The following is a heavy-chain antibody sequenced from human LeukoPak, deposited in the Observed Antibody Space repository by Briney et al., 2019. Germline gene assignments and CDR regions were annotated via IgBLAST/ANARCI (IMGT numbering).Heavy chain of an antibody. Sequence: TGGSLRLSCAASGFTFSTYVMSWVRQAPGKGLELVSSITSSGYDTYYRDSVKGRFTISRDNSENTLYLQMNSLRPEDTAMYYCAKDSRETLAGTEDYWGRGTLVTVSS. J-gene: IGHJ4*02. V-gene: IGHV3-23*01. CDR2: ITSSGYDT. CDR3: AKDSRETLAGTEDY. CDR1: GFTFSTYV. D-gene: IGHD6-19*01.